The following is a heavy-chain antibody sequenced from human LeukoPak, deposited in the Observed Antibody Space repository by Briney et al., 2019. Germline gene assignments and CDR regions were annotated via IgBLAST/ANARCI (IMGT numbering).Heavy chain of an antibody. J-gene: IGHJ4*02. D-gene: IGHD2-21*02. CDR2: IYHSGTA. CDR1: GGSISSSNW. CDR3: ARGRPYCGGDCYPHLDY. V-gene: IGHV4-4*02. Sequence: KPSGTLSLTCAVSGGSISSSNWWSWVRQPPGKGLEWIGEIYHSGTANYNPSLKSRVTISVDKSKNQFSLKLSSVTAADTAVYYCARGRPYCGGDCYPHLDYWGQGTLVTVSS.